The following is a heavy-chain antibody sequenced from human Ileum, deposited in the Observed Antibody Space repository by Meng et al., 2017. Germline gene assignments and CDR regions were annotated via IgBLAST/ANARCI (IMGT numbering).Heavy chain of an antibody. CDR3: ANELRYYFEY. CDR2: ITSSGRFI. J-gene: IGHJ4*02. V-gene: IGHV3-21*02. Sequence: EVLLVESGVGLVKPGMSLRLSCAASGFSFSTYTMHWVRQAPGKGLEWVSSITSSGRFIFYADSVKGRFTISRDNAKSSLYLQMNSLRDGDTAVYYCANELRYYFEYWGQGALVTVSS. CDR1: GFSFSTYT. D-gene: IGHD4-23*01.